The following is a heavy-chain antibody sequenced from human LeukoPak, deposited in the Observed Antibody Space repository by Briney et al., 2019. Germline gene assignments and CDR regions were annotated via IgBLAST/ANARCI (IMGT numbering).Heavy chain of an antibody. D-gene: IGHD5-24*01. CDR2: IYSGGST. J-gene: IGHJ5*02. V-gene: IGHV3-53*01. Sequence: GGSLRLSCAASGFTVSSNYMSWVRQAPGKGLEWVSVIYSGGSTYYADSVKGRFTFSRDNSKNTLYLQMNSLRAEDTAVYYCARWLQLNWFDPWGQGTLVTVSS. CDR1: GFTVSSNY. CDR3: ARWLQLNWFDP.